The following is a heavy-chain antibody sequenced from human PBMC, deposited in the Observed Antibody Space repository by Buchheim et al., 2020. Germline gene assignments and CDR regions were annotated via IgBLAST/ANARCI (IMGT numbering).Heavy chain of an antibody. J-gene: IGHJ1*01. Sequence: QVRLVQSGAEVKKPGASVKVSCKASGYTFSNYAIHWVRQAPRQRPEWMGWINVANGNTKYSQKFQGRVTITRDTSATTVYLDLSSLRSEDTAVYYCARDLITVQKPAEYFQHWGQGTL. V-gene: IGHV1-3*01. CDR3: ARDLITVQKPAEYFQH. CDR2: INVANGNT. D-gene: IGHD3-16*01. CDR1: GYTFSNYA.